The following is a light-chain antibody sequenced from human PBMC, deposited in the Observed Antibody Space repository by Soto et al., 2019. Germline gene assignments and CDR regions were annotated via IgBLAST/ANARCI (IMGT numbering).Light chain of an antibody. CDR2: ATS. CDR1: QPVGSAY. V-gene: IGKV3-20*01. Sequence: EIVLTQSPGTLSLSPGDRATLSCRASQPVGSAYLAWYRQTLGQAPRPLIYATSSRATGIPDRFSGSGSGTDFTLTISRLEPEDFAVYYCQQYGDSPWTFGQGTKVDIK. J-gene: IGKJ1*01. CDR3: QQYGDSPWT.